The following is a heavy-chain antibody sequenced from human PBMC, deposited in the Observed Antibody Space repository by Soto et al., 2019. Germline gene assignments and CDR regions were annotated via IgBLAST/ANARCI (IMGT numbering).Heavy chain of an antibody. D-gene: IGHD2-2*01. V-gene: IGHV3-30*18. CDR1: GFTFSRHG. CDR2: ISHDGYNE. CDR3: AKERMEQYQLLPFFDP. Sequence: GGSLRLSCAASGFTFSRHGMHWLRQAPGKGLEWVTVISHDGYNEYYADSVKGRFTISRDNSKNTLYLQMNSLRAEDTAVYYCAKERMEQYQLLPFFDPWGPGTQVTVSS. J-gene: IGHJ5*02.